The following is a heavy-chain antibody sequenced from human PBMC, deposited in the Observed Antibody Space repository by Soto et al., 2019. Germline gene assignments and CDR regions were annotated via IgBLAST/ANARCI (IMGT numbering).Heavy chain of an antibody. CDR3: ARVESSGWLDY. D-gene: IGHD6-19*01. CDR2: INAGNGNT. Sequence: VQRVQSGAEVKKPGASVKVSCKASGYTFTSYAMHWVRQAPGQRLGWMGWINAGNGNTKYSQKFQGRVTITRDTPASTAYMELSSLRSEDAAVYYCARVESSGWLDYWGQGIQVTVSS. CDR1: GYTFTSYA. V-gene: IGHV1-3*01. J-gene: IGHJ4*02.